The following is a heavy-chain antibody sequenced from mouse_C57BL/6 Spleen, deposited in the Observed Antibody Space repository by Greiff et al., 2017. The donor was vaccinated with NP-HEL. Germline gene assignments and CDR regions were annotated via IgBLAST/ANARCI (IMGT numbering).Heavy chain of an antibody. V-gene: IGHV1-64*01. D-gene: IGHD1-1*01. J-gene: IGHJ1*03. CDR2: IHPNSGST. CDR3: ARENGSDDWYFDV. Sequence: QVQLQQPGAELVKPGASVKLSCKASGYTFTSYWMHWVKQRPGQGLEWIGMIHPNSGSTNYNEKFKSQATLTVDKSSSTAYMQLSSLTSEDSAVYYCARENGSDDWYFDVWGTGTTVTVSS. CDR1: GYTFTSYW.